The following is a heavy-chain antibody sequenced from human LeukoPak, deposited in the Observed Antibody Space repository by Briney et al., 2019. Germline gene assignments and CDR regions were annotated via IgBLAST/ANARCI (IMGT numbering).Heavy chain of an antibody. Sequence: GESLKISCKGSGYSFTSYWIGWVRQMPGKGLEWMGIIYPGDSDTTYSPSFQGQVTISADKSISTAYLQWSSLKASDTAMYYCARLGDTAMVNVYYYYMDVWGKGTTVTVSS. CDR3: ARLGDTAMVNVYYYYMDV. D-gene: IGHD5-18*01. J-gene: IGHJ6*03. CDR1: GYSFTSYW. V-gene: IGHV5-51*01. CDR2: IYPGDSDT.